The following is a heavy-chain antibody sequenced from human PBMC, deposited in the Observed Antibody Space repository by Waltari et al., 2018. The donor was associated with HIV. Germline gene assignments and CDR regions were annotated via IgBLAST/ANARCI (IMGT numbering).Heavy chain of an antibody. J-gene: IGHJ4*03. Sequence: QVRLMQSQSEVKKPGASLRISCQASGYKFDTYAINWLRQGPGQGLEWLGWINTGSGQATILLLFFGRIDMSLNVSLLTTFLEINDVRLEDSATYYCARGRCSRWFRPWGGFDTWGQGT. CDR2: INTGSGQA. V-gene: IGHV7-4-1*02. CDR1: GYKFDTYA. D-gene: IGHD2-15*01. CDR3: ARGRCSRWFRPWGGFDT.